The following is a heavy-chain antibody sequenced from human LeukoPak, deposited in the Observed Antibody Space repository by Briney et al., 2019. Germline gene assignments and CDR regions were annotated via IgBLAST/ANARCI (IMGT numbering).Heavy chain of an antibody. V-gene: IGHV3-30-3*01. CDR2: ISYDGSNK. D-gene: IGHD3-22*01. CDR1: GFTFSSYA. J-gene: IGHJ4*02. CDR3: AKGTGLVVITTAGH. Sequence: GGSLRLSCAASGFTFSSYAMHWVRQAPGKGLEWVVVISYDGSNKYYADSVKGRFTISRDNSKNTLYLQMNSLRAEDTAVYYCAKGTGLVVITTAGHWGQGTLVTVSS.